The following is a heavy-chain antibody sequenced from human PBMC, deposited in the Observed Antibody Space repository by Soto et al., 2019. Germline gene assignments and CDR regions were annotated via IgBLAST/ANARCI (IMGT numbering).Heavy chain of an antibody. CDR3: AVHSTYASAQFG. V-gene: IGHV4-31*03. Sequence: QVQLQESGPGLVKPSQTLSLTCTVSGGSISSGGYYWSWIRQHPGKGLEWIGYIYYSGSTYYNPSRKSRLTISVDTSKNQFSLKLSSVPAADTAVYYCAVHSTYASAQFGWGQGTLVTVSS. J-gene: IGHJ4*02. CDR2: IYYSGST. D-gene: IGHD4-4*01. CDR1: GGSISSGGYY.